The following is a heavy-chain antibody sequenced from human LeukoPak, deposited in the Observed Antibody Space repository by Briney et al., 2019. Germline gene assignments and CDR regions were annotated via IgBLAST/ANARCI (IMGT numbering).Heavy chain of an antibody. V-gene: IGHV4-4*07. CDR1: GGSINSSF. J-gene: IGHJ5*02. Sequence: SETLSLTCTVSGGSINSSFWSWIRQPAGKGLEWIGRIYTSGSTNYNPSLRSRVTMSVDTSKSQFSLKLSSVTAADTAVYYCARGIVSSSWYGNWLDPWGQGTLVTVSS. CDR3: ARGIVSSSWYGNWLDP. D-gene: IGHD6-13*01. CDR2: IYTSGST.